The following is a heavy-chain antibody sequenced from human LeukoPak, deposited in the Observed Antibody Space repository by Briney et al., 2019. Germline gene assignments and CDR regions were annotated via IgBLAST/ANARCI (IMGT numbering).Heavy chain of an antibody. CDR3: ARDGGSGTQGAFDI. D-gene: IGHD2-15*01. J-gene: IGHJ3*02. Sequence: HPGGSLRLSCAASGFIFSRDSMNWVRQAPGKGLEWISYISHDSGIRYYADSVKGRFTISRDNAKNSLYLQMNSLRAEDTAVYYCARDGGSGTQGAFDIWGQGTMVTVSS. V-gene: IGHV3-48*04. CDR1: GFIFSRDS. CDR2: ISHDSGIR.